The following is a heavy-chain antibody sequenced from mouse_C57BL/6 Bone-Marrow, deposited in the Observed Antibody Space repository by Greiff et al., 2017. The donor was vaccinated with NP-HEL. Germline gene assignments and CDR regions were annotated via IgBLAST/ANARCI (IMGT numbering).Heavy chain of an antibody. D-gene: IGHD1-1*01. CDR2: IDPSDSYT. CDR3: ARTYYGSSCFDY. J-gene: IGHJ2*01. CDR1: GYTFTSYW. V-gene: IGHV1-69*01. Sequence: QVQLQQPGAELVMPGASVKLSCKASGYTFTSYWMHWVKQRPGQGLEWIGEIDPSDSYTNYNQKFKGKSTLTVDKSSSTAYMQLSSLTSEDSAVYYCARTYYGSSCFDYWGQGTTLTVSS.